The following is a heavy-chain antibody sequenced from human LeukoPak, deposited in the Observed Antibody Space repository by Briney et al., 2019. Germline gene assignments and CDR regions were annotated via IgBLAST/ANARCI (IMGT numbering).Heavy chain of an antibody. Sequence: ASVKVSCKASGYTFTGYYIHWVRQAPGQGLEWMGWINPNSGGTNYAQKFQGRVTMTRDTSISTAYMELSRLRSDDTAVYYCAGLVQLGHIWNIFDYWGQGSLVTVSS. CDR3: AGLVQLGHIWNIFDY. J-gene: IGHJ4*02. CDR2: INPNSGGT. V-gene: IGHV1-2*02. CDR1: GYTFTGYY. D-gene: IGHD1-1*01.